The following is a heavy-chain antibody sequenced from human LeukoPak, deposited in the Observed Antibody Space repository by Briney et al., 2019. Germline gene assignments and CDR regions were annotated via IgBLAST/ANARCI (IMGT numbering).Heavy chain of an antibody. Sequence: GRSLRLSCAASGFTFSSYWMSWVRQAPGKGLEWVANIKQDGSEKYYVGSVKGRFTISRDNAKNSLYLQMNSLRAEDTAVYYCASLRYYYDSSGYYYFDYWGQGALVTVSS. CDR3: ASLRYYYDSSGYYYFDY. V-gene: IGHV3-7*01. CDR1: GFTFSSYW. CDR2: IKQDGSEK. J-gene: IGHJ4*02. D-gene: IGHD3-22*01.